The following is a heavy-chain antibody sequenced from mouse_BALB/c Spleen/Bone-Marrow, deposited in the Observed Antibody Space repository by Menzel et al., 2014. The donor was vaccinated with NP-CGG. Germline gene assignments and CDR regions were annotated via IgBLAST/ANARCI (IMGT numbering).Heavy chain of an antibody. Sequence: VQLKESGGGLVQPGGSLKLSCAASGFTFSRYGMSWVRQTPDKRLELVATINSNGGSTYYPDSVKGRFTISRDNAKNTLYLQMSSLKSEDTAMYYCARDGPYFFDYWGRGITLTVSS. J-gene: IGHJ2*01. CDR1: GFTFSRYG. V-gene: IGHV5-6-3*01. CDR3: ARDGPYFFDY. D-gene: IGHD2-10*01. CDR2: INSNGGST.